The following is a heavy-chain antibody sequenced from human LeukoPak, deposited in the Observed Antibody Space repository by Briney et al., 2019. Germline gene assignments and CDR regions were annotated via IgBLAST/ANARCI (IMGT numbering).Heavy chain of an antibody. CDR2: ISAYNGNT. J-gene: IGHJ6*04. CDR3: AREVYDILTSYYGYYYYGMDV. Sequence: ASVKVSCKASGYTFTSYGISWVRQAPGQGLEWMGWISAYNGNTNYAQKLQGRVTMTTDTSTSTAYMELRSLRSDDTAVYYCAREVYDILTSYYGYYYYGMDVWGKGTTVTVSS. V-gene: IGHV1-18*04. CDR1: GYTFTSYG. D-gene: IGHD3-9*01.